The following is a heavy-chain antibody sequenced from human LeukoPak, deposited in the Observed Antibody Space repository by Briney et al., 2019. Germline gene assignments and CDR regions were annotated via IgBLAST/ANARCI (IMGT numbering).Heavy chain of an antibody. CDR2: ISSSSYI. CDR3: ARGGCSSTSCYAGLNY. D-gene: IGHD2-2*01. J-gene: IGHJ4*02. CDR1: GFTFSSYS. V-gene: IGHV3-21*01. Sequence: GGSLRLSCAASGFTFSSYSMNWVRQAPGKGLEWVSSISSSSYIYYADSVKGRFTISRDNAKNSLYLQMNSLRAEDTAVYYCARGGCSSTSCYAGLNYWGQGTLVTVSS.